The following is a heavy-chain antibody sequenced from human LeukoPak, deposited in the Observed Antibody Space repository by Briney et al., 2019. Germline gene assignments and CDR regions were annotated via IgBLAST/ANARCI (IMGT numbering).Heavy chain of an antibody. CDR1: GASISSNSYY. J-gene: IGHJ5*02. CDR2: IYYSGST. Sequence: PSETLSLTCTVSGASISSNSYYWGWIRQPPGRGLEWIGRIYYSGSTYYDPSLKSRVTISVDTSKNQFSLKLSSVTAADTAVYYCARNKYYYGSRSYGVPNWFDPWGQGTLVTVSS. V-gene: IGHV4-39*01. D-gene: IGHD3-10*01. CDR3: ARNKYYYGSRSYGVPNWFDP.